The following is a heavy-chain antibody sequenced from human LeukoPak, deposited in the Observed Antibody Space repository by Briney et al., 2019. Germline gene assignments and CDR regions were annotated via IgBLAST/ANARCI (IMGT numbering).Heavy chain of an antibody. D-gene: IGHD3-10*01. CDR1: GYTLTELS. V-gene: IGHV1-24*01. CDR2: FDPEDGET. Sequence: ASVKVSCKVSGYTLTELSMHWVRQAPGKGLEWMGGFDPEDGETIYAQKLQGRVTMTEDTSTDTAYMELSSLRSEDTAVYYCATITMVRGVIITFAFDIWGQGTMVTVSS. CDR3: ATITMVRGVIITFAFDI. J-gene: IGHJ3*02.